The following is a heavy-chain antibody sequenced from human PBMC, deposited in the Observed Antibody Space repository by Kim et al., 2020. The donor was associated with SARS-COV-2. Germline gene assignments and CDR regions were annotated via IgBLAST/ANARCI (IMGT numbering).Heavy chain of an antibody. CDR3: ATSTSITGTRAIYYYYYGMDV. J-gene: IGHJ6*02. V-gene: IGHV1-24*01. CDR1: GYTLTELS. Sequence: DSVKVSCKVSGYTLTELSMHWVRQAPGKGLEWMGGFDPEDGETIYAQKFQGRVTMTEDTSTDTAYMELSSLRSEDTAVYYCATSTSITGTRAIYYYYYGMDVWGQGTTVTVSS. D-gene: IGHD1-7*01. CDR2: FDPEDGET.